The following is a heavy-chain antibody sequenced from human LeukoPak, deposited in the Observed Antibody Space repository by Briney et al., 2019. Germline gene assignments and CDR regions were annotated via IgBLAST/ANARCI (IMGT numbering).Heavy chain of an antibody. CDR3: ARRGAVMFWFDP. Sequence: GASVKVSCKASGYTFTSYDINWVRQATGQGLEWMGWISAYNGNTNYAQKLQGRVTMTTDTSTSTAYMELRSLRSDDTAVYYCARRGAVMFWFDPWGQGTLVTVSS. D-gene: IGHD6-19*01. J-gene: IGHJ5*02. V-gene: IGHV1-18*01. CDR2: ISAYNGNT. CDR1: GYTFTSYD.